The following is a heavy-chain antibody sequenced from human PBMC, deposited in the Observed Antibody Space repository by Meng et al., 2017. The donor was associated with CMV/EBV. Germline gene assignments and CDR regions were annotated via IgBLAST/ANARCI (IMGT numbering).Heavy chain of an antibody. D-gene: IGHD2-2*02. CDR2: IYSGGST. CDR1: GFTVSSNY. J-gene: IGHJ1*01. CDR3: ASGYCSSTSCYTGIEQH. V-gene: IGHV3-53*01. Sequence: GFTVSSNYMSSVRQAPGKGLEWVSVIYSGGSTYYADSVKGRFTISRDNSKNTLYLQMNSLRAEDTAVYYCASGYCSSTSCYTGIEQHWGQGTLVTVSS.